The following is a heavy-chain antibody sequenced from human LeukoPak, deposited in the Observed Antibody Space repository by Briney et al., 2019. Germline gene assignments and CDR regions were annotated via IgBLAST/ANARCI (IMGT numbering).Heavy chain of an antibody. CDR1: GYSFTSYW. J-gene: IGHJ4*02. CDR3: ASSRAVAGTPLDY. Sequence: GESLKISCKGSGYSFTSYWIGWVRPMPGKGLEWMGIIYPGDSDTRYSPSFRGQVTISADKSISTAYLQWSSLKASDTAMYYCASSRAVAGTPLDYWGQGTLVTVSS. V-gene: IGHV5-51*01. D-gene: IGHD6-19*01. CDR2: IYPGDSDT.